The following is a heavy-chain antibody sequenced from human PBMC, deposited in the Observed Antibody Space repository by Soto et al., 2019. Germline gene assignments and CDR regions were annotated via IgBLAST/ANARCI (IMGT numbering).Heavy chain of an antibody. CDR1: GYTFTGYY. Sequence: ASVKVSCKASGYTFTGYYMHWVRQAPGQGLEWMGWINPNSGGTNYAQKFQGWVTMTRDTSISTAYMELSRLRSDDTAVYYCAKDQLWFGETYAFDIWGQGTMVTVSS. CDR3: AKDQLWFGETYAFDI. J-gene: IGHJ3*02. CDR2: INPNSGGT. D-gene: IGHD3-10*01. V-gene: IGHV1-2*04.